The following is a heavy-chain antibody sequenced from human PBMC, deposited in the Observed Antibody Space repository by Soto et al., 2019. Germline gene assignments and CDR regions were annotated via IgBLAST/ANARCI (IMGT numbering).Heavy chain of an antibody. V-gene: IGHV1-46*01. D-gene: IGHD5-12*01. Sequence: QVQLVQSGAEVKKPGASVKVSCKASGYTFTSYYMHWVRQAPGQGLEWMGIINPSGGSTSYAQKFPGRVTMTRDTSTSTVYMERSSLRSEDTAVYYCARMSGYGWGSYYYYYGMDVWGQGTTVTVSS. CDR1: GYTFTSYY. J-gene: IGHJ6*02. CDR2: INPSGGST. CDR3: ARMSGYGWGSYYYYYGMDV.